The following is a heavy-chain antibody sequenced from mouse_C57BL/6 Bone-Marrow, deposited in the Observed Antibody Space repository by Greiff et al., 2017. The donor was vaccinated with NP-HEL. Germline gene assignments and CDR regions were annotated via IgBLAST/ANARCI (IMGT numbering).Heavy chain of an antibody. Sequence: VKLQESGPELVKPGASVKISCKASGYAFSSSWMNWVKQRPGKGLEWIGRIYPGDGDTNYNGKFKGKATLTADKSSSTAYMQLSSLTSEDSAVYFCAELRFAYWGQGTLVTVSA. CDR2: IYPGDGDT. CDR3: AELRFAY. V-gene: IGHV1-82*01. J-gene: IGHJ3*01. CDR1: GYAFSSSW.